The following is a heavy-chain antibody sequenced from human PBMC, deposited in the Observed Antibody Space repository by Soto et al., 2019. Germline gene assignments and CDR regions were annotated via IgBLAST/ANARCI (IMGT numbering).Heavy chain of an antibody. CDR3: ATDNTGYYYYGMEV. J-gene: IGHJ6*04. V-gene: IGHV1-69*13. Sequence: GASVKISCKASGGTFSSYAISWVRQAPGQGLEWMGGIIPIFGTANYAQKFQGRVTITADESTSTAYMELSSLRSEDTAVYYCATDNTGYYYYGMEVWGKGTKVTVSS. CDR1: GGTFSSYA. CDR2: IIPIFGTA.